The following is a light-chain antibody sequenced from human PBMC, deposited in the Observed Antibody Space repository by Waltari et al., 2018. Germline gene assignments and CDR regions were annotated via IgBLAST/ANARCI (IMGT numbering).Light chain of an antibody. J-gene: IGKJ1*01. Sequence: DIQMTQSPSTLSASIGDRVTITCRASQSISNWLAWYQQKPGKAPKLLIYKASNLERGVPSRFSGSGSGTEFTLTINSLQPDDFATYYCQQYDTYSPTFGRGTKVDI. CDR3: QQYDTYSPT. V-gene: IGKV1-5*03. CDR1: QSISNW. CDR2: KAS.